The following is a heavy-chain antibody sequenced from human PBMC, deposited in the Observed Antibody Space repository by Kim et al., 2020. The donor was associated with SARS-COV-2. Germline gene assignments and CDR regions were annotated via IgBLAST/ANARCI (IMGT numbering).Heavy chain of an antibody. J-gene: IGHJ6*02. Sequence: SVKVSCKASGGTFSSYAISWVRQAPGQGLEWMGGIIPIFGTANNAQKFQGRVTITADDSTSTAYMELSSLRSEDTAVYYFAREAVRGVAFYYYYYGMDVWGQGTTVTVSS. CDR1: GGTFSSYA. CDR3: AREAVRGVAFYYYYYGMDV. V-gene: IGHV1-69*13. D-gene: IGHD3-10*01. CDR2: IIPIFGTA.